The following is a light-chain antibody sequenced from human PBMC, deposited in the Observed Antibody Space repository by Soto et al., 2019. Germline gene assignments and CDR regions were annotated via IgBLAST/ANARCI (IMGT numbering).Light chain of an antibody. CDR2: DAS. CDR1: QSVSSSY. CDR3: QQYGSSTGYT. J-gene: IGKJ2*01. Sequence: EIVLTQSPGTLSLSPGERATLSCRASQSVSSSYLAWYQQKPGQAPRLLIYDASSRATGIPDRFSGSGSGTDFTLTIRRLEPEDFAVYYCQQYGSSTGYTLGQGTKREIK. V-gene: IGKV3-20*01.